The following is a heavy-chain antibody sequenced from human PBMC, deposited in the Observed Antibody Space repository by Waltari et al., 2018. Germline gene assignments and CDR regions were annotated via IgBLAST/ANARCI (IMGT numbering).Heavy chain of an antibody. D-gene: IGHD4-17*01. CDR3: ARLGAGDYRSPSFDY. J-gene: IGHJ4*02. Sequence: EVQLVQYGAEVKKPGESLKISWKGSGYSFNCYLIGWVRPMPGKGLDWMGIIYPGDSDTSYSPSFQGQVTISADKSISTAYLQWSSLKASDTAMYYCARLGAGDYRSPSFDYWGQGTLVTVSS. V-gene: IGHV5-51*03. CDR2: IYPGDSDT. CDR1: GYSFNCYL.